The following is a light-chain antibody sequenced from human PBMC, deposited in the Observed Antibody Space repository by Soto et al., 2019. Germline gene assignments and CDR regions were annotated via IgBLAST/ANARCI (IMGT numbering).Light chain of an antibody. V-gene: IGKV2-28*01. CDR1: QSLLYSNGYNY. J-gene: IGKJ3*01. CDR3: MQALQTPFT. CDR2: LGS. Sequence: DVVMTQSPLSLPVTPGEPASISCRSIQSLLYSNGYNYLDWYLQKPGQSPQLLIYLGSYRASGVPDRFTGSRSGTDFTLKISRVEAEDVGVYYCMQALQTPFTFGPGTKVDIK.